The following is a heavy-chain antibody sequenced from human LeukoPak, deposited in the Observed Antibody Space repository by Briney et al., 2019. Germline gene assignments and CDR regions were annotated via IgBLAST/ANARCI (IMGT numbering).Heavy chain of an antibody. CDR1: GYTFTSYY. D-gene: IGHD3-3*01. J-gene: IGHJ4*02. Sequence: ASVKVSCKASGYTFTSYYMHWVRQAPGQGLEWMGIINPSGGSTSYAQKFQGRVTMTRDMSTSTVYMELSSLRSEDTAVYYCARDRAYTIFGVVISEGIDYWGQGTLVTVSS. V-gene: IGHV1-46*01. CDR3: ARDRAYTIFGVVISEGIDY. CDR2: INPSGGST.